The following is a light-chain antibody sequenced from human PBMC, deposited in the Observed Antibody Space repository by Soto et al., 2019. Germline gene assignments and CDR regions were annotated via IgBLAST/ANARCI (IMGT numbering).Light chain of an antibody. CDR1: QSVSSSY. J-gene: IGKJ5*01. V-gene: IGKV3-20*01. CDR2: VAS. CDR3: QQYGSSPIT. Sequence: EIVLTQSPGTLSLSPGERATLSCRTSQSVSSSYLAWYQQRPGQAPRLLIYVASNRATGTPYRFSGSGSGTDFTLTISRLEPEDFAVYYCQQYGSSPITFGQGTRLEIK.